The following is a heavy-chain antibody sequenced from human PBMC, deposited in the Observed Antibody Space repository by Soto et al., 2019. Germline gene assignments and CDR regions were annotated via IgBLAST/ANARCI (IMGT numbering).Heavy chain of an antibody. D-gene: IGHD3-22*01. CDR2: IIPIFGTA. CDR3: AIVEFHYYYSSGYYYYDGMDV. Sequence: QVQLVQSGAEVKKPGSSVKVSCKASGGTFSSYAISWVRQAPGQGLEWMGGIIPIFGTANYAQKFQGRVTITADESTSTAYMELSSLRSEDTAVYYCAIVEFHYYYSSGYYYYDGMDVWGQGTTVTVSS. V-gene: IGHV1-69*01. J-gene: IGHJ6*02. CDR1: GGTFSSYA.